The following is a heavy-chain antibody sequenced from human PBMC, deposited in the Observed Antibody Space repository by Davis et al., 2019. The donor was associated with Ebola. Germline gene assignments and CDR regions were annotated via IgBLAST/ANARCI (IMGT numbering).Heavy chain of an antibody. Sequence: PGGSLRLSCAAPGFTFSSYAMSWVRQAPGKGLEWVSAISGSGGSTYYADSVKGRFTISRDNSKNTLYLQMNSLRAEDTAVYYCAKGGSYGDYFGYYYYMDVWGKGTTVTVSS. V-gene: IGHV3-23*01. D-gene: IGHD4-17*01. J-gene: IGHJ6*03. CDR2: ISGSGGST. CDR1: GFTFSSYA. CDR3: AKGGSYGDYFGYYYYMDV.